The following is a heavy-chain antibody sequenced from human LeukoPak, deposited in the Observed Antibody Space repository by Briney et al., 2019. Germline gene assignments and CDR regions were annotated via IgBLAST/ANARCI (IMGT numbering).Heavy chain of an antibody. CDR2: IRQDGSEK. V-gene: IGHV3-7*01. CDR3: ARGRWNDV. Sequence: GGSLRLSCAASGFTFNRYSMNWVRQAPGKGLEWVASIRQDGSEKYSVDAVEGRFTISRDNGKNSLFLQMNSLRAEDTAIYYCARGRWNDVWGQGTLVTVSS. J-gene: IGHJ4*02. D-gene: IGHD1-1*01. CDR1: GFTFNRYS.